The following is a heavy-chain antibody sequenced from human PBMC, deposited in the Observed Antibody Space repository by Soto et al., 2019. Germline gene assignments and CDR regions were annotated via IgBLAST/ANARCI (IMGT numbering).Heavy chain of an antibody. J-gene: IGHJ6*02. Sequence: GSLRLSCAASGFTLSNHDMYWVRQATGKSLEWVSAIGIGGDTYYPASVKGRFTISRQNAKNSLYLQMNNLRAGDTAVYYCARGPGSPRYYNGMDVWGQGTTVTVSS. CDR3: ARGPGSPRYYNGMDV. CDR2: IGIGGDT. D-gene: IGHD3-10*01. V-gene: IGHV3-13*01. CDR1: GFTLSNHD.